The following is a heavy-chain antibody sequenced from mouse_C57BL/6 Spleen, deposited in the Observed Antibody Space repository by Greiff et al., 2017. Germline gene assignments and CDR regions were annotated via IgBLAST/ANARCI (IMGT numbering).Heavy chain of an antibody. Sequence: VQLQQSGPELVKPGASVKISCKASGYSFTGYYMNWVKQSPEKSLEGIGEINPSTGGTTYNQKFKAKATLTVDKSSSTAYMQLKSLTSEDSAVYYCASYDYDGTGFAYWGQGTLVTVSA. CDR2: INPSTGGT. V-gene: IGHV1-42*01. CDR3: ASYDYDGTGFAY. CDR1: GYSFTGYY. J-gene: IGHJ3*01. D-gene: IGHD2-4*01.